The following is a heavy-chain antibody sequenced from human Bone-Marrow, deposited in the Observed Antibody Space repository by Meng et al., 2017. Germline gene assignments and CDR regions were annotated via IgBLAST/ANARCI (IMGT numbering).Heavy chain of an antibody. J-gene: IGHJ4*02. D-gene: IGHD2-15*01. V-gene: IGHV4-34*01. CDR2: INHSGST. CDR1: GGSFSGYY. CDR3: ARGGYCSGGSCN. Sequence: QVQLQQWGAGLLKPSETLSLTCAVYGGSFSGYYWSWIRQPPGKGLEWIGEINHSGSTNYNPSLKSRVTISVYTSKNQFSLKLSSVTAADTAVYYCARGGYCSGGSCNWGQGTLVTVSS.